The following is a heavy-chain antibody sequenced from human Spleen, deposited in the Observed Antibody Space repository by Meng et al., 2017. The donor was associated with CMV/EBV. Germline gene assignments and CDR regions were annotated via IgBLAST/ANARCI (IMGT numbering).Heavy chain of an antibody. J-gene: IGHJ4*02. CDR1: GGTFSSYA. CDR3: ARVRGLAAAADY. D-gene: IGHD6-13*01. CDR2: IIPIFGTA. Sequence: SVKVSCKASGGTFSSYAISWVRQAPGQGLEWMGGIIPIFGTANYAQKFQGRVTITTDESTSTAYMELSSLRSEDTAVYYCARVRGLAAAADYWGQGTLVTVSS. V-gene: IGHV1-69*05.